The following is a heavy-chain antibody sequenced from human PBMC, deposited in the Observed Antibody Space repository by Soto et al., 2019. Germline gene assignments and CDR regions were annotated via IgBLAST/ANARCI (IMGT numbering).Heavy chain of an antibody. Sequence: GGSLRLSCAASGFTFSSYWMSWVRQAPEKGLEWVANIKQDGSEKYYVDSVKGRFTISRDNAKNSLYLQMNSLRAEDTAVYYCARDSMYDYIWGGGPLVDYWGQGTLVT. CDR2: IKQDGSEK. V-gene: IGHV3-7*01. J-gene: IGHJ4*02. D-gene: IGHD3-16*01. CDR3: ARDSMYDYIWGGGPLVDY. CDR1: GFTFSSYW.